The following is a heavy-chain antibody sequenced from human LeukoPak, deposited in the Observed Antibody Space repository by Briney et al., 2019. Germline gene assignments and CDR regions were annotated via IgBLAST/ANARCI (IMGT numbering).Heavy chain of an antibody. CDR3: ARVSGFRSPDY. CDR2: IYHSGSA. D-gene: IGHD3-10*01. V-gene: IGHV4-4*02. CDR1: GASISSSNW. Sequence: SGTLSLTCAVSGASISSSNWWSWVRQPPGKGLEWIGEIYHSGSANYNPSLRGRVTISVDKSKNQFSLNLSSVTAADTAMYYCARVSGFRSPDYWGQGTLVTVSS. J-gene: IGHJ4*02.